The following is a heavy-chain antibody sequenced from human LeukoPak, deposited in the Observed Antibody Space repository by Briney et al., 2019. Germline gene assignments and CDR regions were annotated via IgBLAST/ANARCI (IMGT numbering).Heavy chain of an antibody. V-gene: IGHV1-2*02. Sequence: ASVKVSCKASGYTFTGYYMHWVRQAPGQGLEWMGWINPNSGGTNYAQKFQGRVTMTRDTSISTAYMELSRLRSDDTAVYYCARDPAYSSSWYYIFDYWSQGTLVTVSS. CDR2: INPNSGGT. D-gene: IGHD6-13*01. CDR1: GYTFTGYY. CDR3: ARDPAYSSSWYYIFDY. J-gene: IGHJ4*02.